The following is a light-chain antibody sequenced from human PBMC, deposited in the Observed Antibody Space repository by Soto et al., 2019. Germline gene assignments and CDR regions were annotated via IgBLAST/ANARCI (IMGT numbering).Light chain of an antibody. Sequence: EIVLTQSPGTLSLSPDEGATLSCRASQGGDNNFLAWYQQRPGQAPRLRIYASSRRDAGIPDRFSGSGSGTDFTLTISRVGPEDIAVYFCHQYYSSITFGGGTKVEVK. CDR2: ASS. V-gene: IGKV3-20*01. CDR1: QGGDNNF. J-gene: IGKJ4*01. CDR3: HQYYSSIT.